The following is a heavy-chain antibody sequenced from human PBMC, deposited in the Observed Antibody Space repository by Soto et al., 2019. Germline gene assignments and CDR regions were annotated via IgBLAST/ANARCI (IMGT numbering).Heavy chain of an antibody. J-gene: IGHJ4*02. CDR2: MKSDGSII. Sequence: PGGSLRLSCAVAGYTFRNHWMHWVRQAPGKGLEWVSRMKSDGSIINYKDSVKGRFTVSRDNAKNTLYLQMNSLRVEDTAVYYCATAAVDYWGPGTLVTVSS. CDR3: ATAAVDY. CDR1: GYTFRNHW. V-gene: IGHV3-74*01.